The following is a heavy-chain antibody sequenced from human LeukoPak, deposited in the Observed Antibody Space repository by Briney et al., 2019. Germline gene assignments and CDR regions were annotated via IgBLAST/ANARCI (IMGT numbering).Heavy chain of an antibody. Sequence: ATVKVSCKVFGYTLTEISIHWVRQAPGKGLEWMGGFDPEDGETIYAEKFQARVTLTEDASRDTAYMELSSLRSEVTAVYYCATTSTVTVSTTGWFYPWGHGALVTVSS. J-gene: IGHJ5*02. D-gene: IGHD5/OR15-5a*01. CDR2: FDPEDGET. CDR1: GYTLTEIS. CDR3: ATTSTVTVSTTGWFYP. V-gene: IGHV1-24*01.